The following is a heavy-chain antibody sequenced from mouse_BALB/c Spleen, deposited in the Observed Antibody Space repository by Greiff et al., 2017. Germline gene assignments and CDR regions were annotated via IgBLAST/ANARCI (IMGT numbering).Heavy chain of an antibody. D-gene: IGHD2-4*01. V-gene: IGHV5-12-2*01. CDR2: ISNGGGST. Sequence: EVQLVESGGGLVQPGGSLKLSCAASGFTFSSYTMSWVRQTPEKRLEWVASISNGGGSTYYPDTVKGRFTISIDNAKNTLYLQMSSLKSEDTAMYYCASRGLRYAMDYWGQGTSVTVSS. CDR1: GFTFSSYT. CDR3: ASRGLRYAMDY. J-gene: IGHJ4*01.